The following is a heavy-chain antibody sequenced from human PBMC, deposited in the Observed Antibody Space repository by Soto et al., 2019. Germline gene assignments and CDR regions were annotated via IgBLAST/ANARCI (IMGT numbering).Heavy chain of an antibody. J-gene: IGHJ6*02. CDR3: AKGRGDYYYYYGMDV. CDR2: ISYDGSNK. V-gene: IGHV3-30*18. D-gene: IGHD2-21*02. Sequence: GGSLRLSCAASGFTFSSYGMHWVRQAPGKGLEWVAVISYDGSNKYYADSVKGRFTISRDNSKNTLYLQMNSLRAEDTAVYYCAKGRGDYYYYYGMDVWGQGTTVTVSS. CDR1: GFTFSSYG.